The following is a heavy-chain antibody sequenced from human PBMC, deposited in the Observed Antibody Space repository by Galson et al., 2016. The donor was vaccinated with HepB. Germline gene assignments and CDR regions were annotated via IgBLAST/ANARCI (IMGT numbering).Heavy chain of an antibody. V-gene: IGHV3-7*04. J-gene: IGHJ2*01. Sequence: SLRLSCAASGFSLGNYWMNWARQAPGKGLEWLANIKKDGGGINYVDSVKGRFTISRDNAKNSLFLQMNTLRVEDTAVYYCTREFDLWGRGTQVTVSS. CDR2: IKKDGGGI. CDR3: TREFDL. CDR1: GFSLGNYW.